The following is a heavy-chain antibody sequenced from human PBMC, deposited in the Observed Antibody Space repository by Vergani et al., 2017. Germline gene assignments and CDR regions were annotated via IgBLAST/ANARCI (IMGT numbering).Heavy chain of an antibody. CDR3: ASPTSPVALGVRGVIKAWAFDI. CDR2: IIPIFGTA. D-gene: IGHD3-10*02. Sequence: QVQLVQSGAEVKKPGSSVKVSCKASGGTFSSYAISWVRQAPGQGLEWMGGIIPIFGTANYAQKFQGRVTITADESTSTAYMELSSLRSEDTAVYYCASPTSPVALGVRGVIKAWAFDIWGQGTMVTVSS. V-gene: IGHV1-69*01. CDR1: GGTFSSYA. J-gene: IGHJ3*02.